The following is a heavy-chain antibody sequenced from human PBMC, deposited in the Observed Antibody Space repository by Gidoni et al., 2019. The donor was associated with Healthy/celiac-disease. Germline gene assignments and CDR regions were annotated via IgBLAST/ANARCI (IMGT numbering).Heavy chain of an antibody. CDR2: IRSKANSYAT. CDR1: RFSFRGSA. V-gene: IGHV3-73*02. Sequence: EVQLVESGGGLVQPGGSLKLSCAASRFSFRGSAMHWVRQASGKGLEWVGRIRSKANSYATAYAASVKGRFTISRDDSKNTAYLQMNSLKTEDTAVYYCTRSRCTVAADYFDYWGQGTLVTVSS. J-gene: IGHJ4*02. CDR3: TRSRCTVAADYFDY. D-gene: IGHD6-19*01.